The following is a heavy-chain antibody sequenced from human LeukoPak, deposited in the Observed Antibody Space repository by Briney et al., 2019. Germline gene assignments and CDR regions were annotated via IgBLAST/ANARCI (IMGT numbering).Heavy chain of an antibody. V-gene: IGHV3-33*01. J-gene: IGHJ3*02. CDR3: ARDSLDAFDI. Sequence: GRSLRLSCAASGFTFSSYGMHWVRQAPGKGLEWVAVMWYDGSNKYYADSVKGRFTISRDNSKNTLYLQMNSLRAEDTAVYYCARDSLDAFDIWGQGTMVTVSS. CDR2: MWYDGSNK. CDR1: GFTFSSYG.